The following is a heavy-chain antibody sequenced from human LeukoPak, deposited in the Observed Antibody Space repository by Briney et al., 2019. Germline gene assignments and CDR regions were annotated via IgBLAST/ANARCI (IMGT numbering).Heavy chain of an antibody. CDR1: GGTFSSYA. Sequence: SVKVSCKASGGTFSSYAISWVRQAPGQGLEWMGGIIPIFGTANYAQKFQGRVTITADESTSTAYMELSSLRSEDTAVYYCASVVQRWLSTDERLYYFDYWGQGTLVTVSS. D-gene: IGHD3-22*01. J-gene: IGHJ4*02. CDR3: ASVVQRWLSTDERLYYFDY. V-gene: IGHV1-69*13. CDR2: IIPIFGTA.